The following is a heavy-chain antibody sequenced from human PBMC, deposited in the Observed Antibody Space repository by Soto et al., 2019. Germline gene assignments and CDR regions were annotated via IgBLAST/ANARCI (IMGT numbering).Heavy chain of an antibody. CDR2: ILLDGSTE. Sequence: QIQLVESGGGVVQPGRSLRLSCAASGFTFSAYGMHWVRQAPGKGLEWVAAILLDGSTEYYADSVKGRFTISRDNPNYTLYLQMNSLRPEDTAVYYCAKDVDMRLVAPGQWGQGSLVTVSS. V-gene: IGHV3-30*18. J-gene: IGHJ4*02. CDR3: AKDVDMRLVAPGQ. CDR1: GFTFSAYG. D-gene: IGHD2-21*01.